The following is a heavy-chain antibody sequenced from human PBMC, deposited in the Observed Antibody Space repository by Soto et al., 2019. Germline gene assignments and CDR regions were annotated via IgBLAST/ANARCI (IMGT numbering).Heavy chain of an antibody. V-gene: IGHV4-30-4*01. CDR1: GGSISSGDYY. J-gene: IGHJ5*02. D-gene: IGHD6-13*01. CDR2: IYYSGST. CDR3: ARERPDGSRLDP. Sequence: QVQLQESGPGLVKPSQTLSLTCTVSGGSISSGDYYWSWIRQPPGKGLEWIGYIYYSGSTYYNPSLTSRVTISVDTSKDQFSPKLSSVTAADTAVYYCARERPDGSRLDPWGQGTLVTVSS.